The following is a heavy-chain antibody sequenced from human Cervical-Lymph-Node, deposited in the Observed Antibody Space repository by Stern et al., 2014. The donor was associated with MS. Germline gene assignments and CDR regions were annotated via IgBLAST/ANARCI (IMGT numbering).Heavy chain of an antibody. CDR3: AREIEAVAGPLDP. J-gene: IGHJ5*02. CDR2: KWHEGSKK. D-gene: IGHD6-19*01. V-gene: IGHV3-33*01. Sequence: MQLVESGGGVDQPGRSLRLSCTASGFTFPSYAMHWVRQAPGKGLEWVAVKWHEGSKKKYGASVKGRFTISRDKSKNTVYRQRNSLRAEDTAVYYCAREIEAVAGPLDPWGQGDMVAVS. CDR1: GFTFPSYA.